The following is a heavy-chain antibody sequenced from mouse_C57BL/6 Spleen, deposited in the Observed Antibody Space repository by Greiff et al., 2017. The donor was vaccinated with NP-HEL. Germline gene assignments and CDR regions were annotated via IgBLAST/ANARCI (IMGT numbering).Heavy chain of an antibody. CDR3: TRDYGSSIYYAMDY. V-gene: IGHV1-15*01. CDR1: GYTFTDYE. D-gene: IGHD1-1*01. J-gene: IGHJ4*01. CDR2: IDPETGGT. Sequence: VQLQQSGAELVRPGASVTLSCKASGYTFTDYEMHWVKQTPVHGLEWIGAIDPETGGTAYNQKFKGKAILTADKSSSTAYMELRSLTSEDSAVYYCTRDYGSSIYYAMDYWGQGTSVTVSS.